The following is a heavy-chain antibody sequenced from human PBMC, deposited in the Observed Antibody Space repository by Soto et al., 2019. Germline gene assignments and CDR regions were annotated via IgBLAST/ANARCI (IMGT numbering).Heavy chain of an antibody. D-gene: IGHD3-3*01. CDR2: IKQGGSEK. CDR3: ARDSDRSDYDFWSGYYDY. CDR1: GFTFSSYW. V-gene: IGHV3-7*03. J-gene: IGHJ4*02. Sequence: GGSLRLSCAASGFTFSSYWMSWVRQAPGKGLEWVANIKQGGSEKYYVDSVKGRFTISRDNSKNTLYLQMNSLRAEDTAVYYCARDSDRSDYDFWSGYYDYCGQGTLVPVSS.